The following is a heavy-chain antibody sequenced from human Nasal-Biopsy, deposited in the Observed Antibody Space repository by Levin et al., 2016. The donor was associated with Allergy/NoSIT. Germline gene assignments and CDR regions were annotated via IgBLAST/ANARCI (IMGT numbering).Heavy chain of an antibody. CDR3: AREFYPSGDYVPPFFDY. CDR1: GLTFSSYS. V-gene: IGHV3-21*01. D-gene: IGHD4-17*01. CDR2: ISSSSSYI. J-gene: IGHJ4*02. Sequence: GESLKISCAASGLTFSSYSMNWVRQAPGKGLEWVSSISSSSSYIYYADSVKGRFTISRDNAKNSLYLQMNSLRAEDTAVYYCAREFYPSGDYVPPFFDYWGQGTLVTVST.